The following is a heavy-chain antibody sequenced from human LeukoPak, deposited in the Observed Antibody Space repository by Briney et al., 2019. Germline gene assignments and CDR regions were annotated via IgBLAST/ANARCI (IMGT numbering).Heavy chain of an antibody. Sequence: GGSLRLSCVASGFPFSSYWMTWVRQAPGKGLEWVANIKQDGSKKSYVDSVKGRFTISRDNAKNALYLQMNSLRAEDTAIYYCTRVGYIDEGIDYWGQGTLVTVSS. CDR3: TRVGYIDEGIDY. CDR2: IKQDGSKK. D-gene: IGHD5-24*01. J-gene: IGHJ4*02. CDR1: GFPFSSYW. V-gene: IGHV3-7*04.